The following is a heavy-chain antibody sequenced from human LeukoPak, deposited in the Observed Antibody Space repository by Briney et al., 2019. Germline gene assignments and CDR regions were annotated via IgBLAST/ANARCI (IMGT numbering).Heavy chain of an antibody. CDR2: IYHDGST. D-gene: IGHD1-26*01. CDR3: ARGGATYYYFDY. V-gene: IGHV4-59*01. Sequence: SETLSLTCTASGGSISGYYWSWIRQPPGKGLEWIGYIYHDGSTNHSPSLKSRVTISVDTSKNQFSLKLTPVTAADTAVYYCARGGATYYYFDYWGQGTLVTVSS. J-gene: IGHJ4*02. CDR1: GGSISGYY.